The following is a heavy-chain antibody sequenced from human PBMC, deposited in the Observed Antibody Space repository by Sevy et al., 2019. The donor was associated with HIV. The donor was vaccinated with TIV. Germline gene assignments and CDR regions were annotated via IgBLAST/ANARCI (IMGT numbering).Heavy chain of an antibody. CDR1: GGSISSSSYY. CDR2: IYYSGST. V-gene: IGHV4-39*01. D-gene: IGHD2-2*02. CDR3: ARQDCSSTSCYRFDP. Sequence: SETPSLTCTVSGGSISSSSYYWGWIRQLPGKGLEWIGSIYYSGSTYYNPSLKSRVTISVDTSKNQFSLKLSSVTAADTAVYYCARQDCSSTSCYRFDPWGQGTLVTVSS. J-gene: IGHJ5*02.